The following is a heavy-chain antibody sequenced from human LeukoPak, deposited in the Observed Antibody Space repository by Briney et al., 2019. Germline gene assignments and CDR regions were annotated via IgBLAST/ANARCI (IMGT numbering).Heavy chain of an antibody. V-gene: IGHV3-7*02. J-gene: IGHJ4*02. CDR1: GFTFRRYW. Sequence: AGGSLRLSCAASGFTFRRYWMSWARQASGKGLEWVANIKQDGSEKYYVDSVKGRFTISRDNAKNLLYLQMNSLRAEDTAVYYCVGLGENYWGQGTLVTVSS. CDR3: VGLGENY. D-gene: IGHD3-10*01. CDR2: IKQDGSEK.